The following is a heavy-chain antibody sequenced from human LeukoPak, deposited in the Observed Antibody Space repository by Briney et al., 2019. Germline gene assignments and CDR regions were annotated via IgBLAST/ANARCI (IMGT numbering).Heavy chain of an antibody. J-gene: IGHJ4*02. D-gene: IGHD1-26*01. CDR3: TRESGAFSPFGF. CDR2: VHLNGAT. CDR1: GGXILSTNC. Sequence: PSETLSLTCAVSGGXILSTNCWSWVRQPPGKGLEWIGEVHLNGATNYNPSVEGRVTMSIDKSKNHLSLEVIPVTAADTAMYYCTRESGAFSPFGFWGQGTLVTVSS. V-gene: IGHV4-4*02.